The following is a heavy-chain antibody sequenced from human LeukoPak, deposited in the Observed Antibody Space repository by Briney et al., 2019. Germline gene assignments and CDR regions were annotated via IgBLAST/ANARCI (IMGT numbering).Heavy chain of an antibody. CDR2: INPTGGST. CDR3: ARDTKLLWFGELLTPLDAFDI. D-gene: IGHD3-10*01. J-gene: IGHJ3*02. CDR1: GYTFTSYY. Sequence: GASVRVSCKASGYTFTSYYMHWVRQAPGQGLEWMGLINPTGGSTGYAQKFQGRVTMTRDTSTSTVYMELSSLRSEDTAVYYCARDTKLLWFGELLTPLDAFDIWGQGTMVTVSS. V-gene: IGHV1-46*01.